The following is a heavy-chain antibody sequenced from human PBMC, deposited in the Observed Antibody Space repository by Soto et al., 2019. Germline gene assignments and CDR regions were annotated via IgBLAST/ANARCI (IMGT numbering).Heavy chain of an antibody. J-gene: IGHJ6*02. Sequence: QVQVVESGGGVVQPGRSLRLSCAASGFTFSSFGMHWVRQAPGKGLEWVSLIWYDGSKKSYGDSVKGRFTISRDNSRKTVYLQMSSLRADETAVYYCARDASYYSLWSGYYPSRNGMDVWGQGTTVTVSS. CDR2: IWYDGSKK. V-gene: IGHV3-33*01. CDR3: ARDASYYSLWSGYYPSRNGMDV. D-gene: IGHD3-3*01. CDR1: GFTFSSFG.